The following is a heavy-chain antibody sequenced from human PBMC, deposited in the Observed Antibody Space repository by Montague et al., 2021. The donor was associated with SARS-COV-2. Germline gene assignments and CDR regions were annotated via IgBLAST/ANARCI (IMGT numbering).Heavy chain of an antibody. CDR1: GGSISSSSYY. Sequence: SETLSLTCTVSGGSISSSSYYWGWIRQPPGKGLEWIGSIYYSGSTYYNPSLKSRVTISVDTSKNQFSLKLSSVTAADTAVYYCARDLDSFYGTDVWGQGTTVTVSS. J-gene: IGHJ6*02. CDR3: ARDLDSFYGTDV. V-gene: IGHV4-39*07. CDR2: IYYSGST.